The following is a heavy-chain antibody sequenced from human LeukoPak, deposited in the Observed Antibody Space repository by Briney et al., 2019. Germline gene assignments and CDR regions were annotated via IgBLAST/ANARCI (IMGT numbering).Heavy chain of an antibody. Sequence: ASVKVSCKASGYTFTSYGISWVRQAPGQGLEWMGWISAYNGNTNYAQKLQGRVTMTTDTSTSTAYMELRSLRSDDTAVYYCARDSYLWGSYFPLRFDYWGQGTLVTVSS. CDR2: ISAYNGNT. CDR1: GYTFTSYG. J-gene: IGHJ4*02. V-gene: IGHV1-18*01. D-gene: IGHD1-26*01. CDR3: ARDSYLWGSYFPLRFDY.